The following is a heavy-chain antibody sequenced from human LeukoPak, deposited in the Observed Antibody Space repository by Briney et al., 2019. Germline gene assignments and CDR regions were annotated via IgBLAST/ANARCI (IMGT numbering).Heavy chain of an antibody. J-gene: IGHJ2*01. D-gene: IGHD2-2*01. CDR1: GGSISSSSYY. CDR2: INHSGST. Sequence: SETLSLTCTVSGGSISSSSYYWSWIRQPPGRGLEWIGEINHSGSTNYNPSLKSRVTISVDTPKNQFSLKLSSVTAADTAVYYCALRCSSTSCTSVWYFDLWGRGTLVTVSS. V-gene: IGHV4-39*07. CDR3: ALRCSSTSCTSVWYFDL.